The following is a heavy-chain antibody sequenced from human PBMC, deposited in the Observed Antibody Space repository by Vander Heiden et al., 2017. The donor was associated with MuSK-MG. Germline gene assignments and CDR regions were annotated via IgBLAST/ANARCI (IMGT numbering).Heavy chain of an antibody. CDR3: ARPGSLYPRWDYGMDV. J-gene: IGHJ6*02. D-gene: IGHD3-10*01. CDR2: MNPNSGNT. CDR1: GYTFTSYD. V-gene: IGHV1-8*01. Sequence: QVQLVQSGAEVQKPVASVKVSCKASGYTFTSYDINWVRQATGQGLGWMGWMNPNSGNTGYAKKFHGRVTMTRNTSISTAYMGLSSLRSEEAAVYYCARPGSLYPRWDYGMDVWGQGTTVTVSS.